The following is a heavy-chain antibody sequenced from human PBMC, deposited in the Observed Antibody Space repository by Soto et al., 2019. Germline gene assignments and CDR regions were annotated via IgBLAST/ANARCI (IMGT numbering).Heavy chain of an antibody. V-gene: IGHV4-30-4*01. Sequence: QVQLQESGPGLVKPSQTLSLTCTVSGGSISSGDYYWSWIRQPPGKGLEWIGYIYYSGSTYYNTSLKSRVTISVDTSKYQCSLKLSSVTAADTAVYYCARATTVTRAFQHWCQGTLVTVSS. D-gene: IGHD4-17*01. J-gene: IGHJ1*01. CDR2: IYYSGST. CDR1: GGSISSGDYY. CDR3: ARATTVTRAFQH.